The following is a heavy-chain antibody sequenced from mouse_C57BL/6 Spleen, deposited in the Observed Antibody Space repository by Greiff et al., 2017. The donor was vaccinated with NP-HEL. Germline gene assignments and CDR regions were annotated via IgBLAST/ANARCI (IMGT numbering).Heavy chain of an antibody. CDR1: GYTFTSYW. V-gene: IGHV1-72*01. CDR2: IDPNSGGT. J-gene: IGHJ1*03. Sequence: QVQLQQPGAELVKPGASVKLSCKASGYTFTSYWMHWVKQRPGRGLGWIGRIDPNSGGTKYNEKFKSKATLTVDKPSSTAYMQLSSLTSEDSAVYYCARYYYDYDGWYFDVWGTGTTVTVSS. CDR3: ARYYYDYDGWYFDV. D-gene: IGHD2-4*01.